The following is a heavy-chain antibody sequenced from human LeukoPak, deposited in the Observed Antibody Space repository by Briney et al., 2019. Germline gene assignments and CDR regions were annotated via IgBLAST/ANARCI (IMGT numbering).Heavy chain of an antibody. D-gene: IGHD3-16*01. CDR3: ANPWVYYYYGLDI. Sequence: GGSLRLSCAASGFTFRSYGLSWVRQAPGKGLEWVSTIIGDGGGTYYADSVKGRFTISRDNSKNMLYLQMNSLRAEDSAIYYCANPWVYYYYGLDIWGQGTTVTVSS. CDR2: IIGDGGGT. CDR1: GFTFRSYG. V-gene: IGHV3-23*01. J-gene: IGHJ6*02.